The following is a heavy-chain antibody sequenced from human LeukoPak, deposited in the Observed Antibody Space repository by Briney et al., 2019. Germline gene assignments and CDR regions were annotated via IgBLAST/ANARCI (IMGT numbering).Heavy chain of an antibody. CDR3: VEWLPNFDY. V-gene: IGHV3-23*01. Sequence: GGSLRLSCAASGFTLSSYGMSWVRQAPGKGLEWVSAISGSGGSTYYADSVKGRFTISRDNAKNSLYLQMNSLRAEDTAVYYCVEWLPNFDYWGQGTLVTVSS. CDR1: GFTLSSYG. J-gene: IGHJ4*02. CDR2: ISGSGGST. D-gene: IGHD3-3*01.